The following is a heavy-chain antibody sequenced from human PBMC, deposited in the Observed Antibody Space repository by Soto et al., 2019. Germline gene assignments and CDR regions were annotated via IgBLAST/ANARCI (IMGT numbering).Heavy chain of an antibody. V-gene: IGHV4-4*02. D-gene: IGHD2-15*01. Sequence: QVQLQESGPGLVKPSGTLSLTCAVSGGYISSSNWWSWVRQPPGKGLEWMGAIYHSGSTNFNPSLKSRVAISVDKSKNQFSLKLSSVTAADTAVYYCARGISGGRHFDYWGQGTLVTVSS. CDR1: GGYISSSNW. CDR3: ARGISGGRHFDY. CDR2: IYHSGST. J-gene: IGHJ4*02.